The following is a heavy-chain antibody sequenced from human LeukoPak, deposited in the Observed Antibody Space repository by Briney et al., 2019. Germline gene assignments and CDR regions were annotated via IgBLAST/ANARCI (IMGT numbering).Heavy chain of an antibody. J-gene: IGHJ4*02. D-gene: IGHD5-12*01. V-gene: IGHV1-2*02. CDR1: GYTFTGYY. Sequence: GASVTVSCKASGYTFTGYYIHWVRQAPGQGLEWVGWINPNNGGTNYAQKFQGRVTMTGDTSISTAYMELNRLTSDDTAVYYCARDKYTGYETFDYWGQGTPVTVSS. CDR3: ARDKYTGYETFDY. CDR2: INPNNGGT.